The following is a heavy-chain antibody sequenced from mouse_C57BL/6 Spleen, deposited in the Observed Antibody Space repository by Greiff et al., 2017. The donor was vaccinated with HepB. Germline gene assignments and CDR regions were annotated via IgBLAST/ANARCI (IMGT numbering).Heavy chain of an antibody. CDR3: ARETL. J-gene: IGHJ3*01. CDR2: IDPSDSYT. V-gene: IGHV1-69*01. D-gene: IGHD3-2*01. CDR1: GYTFTSYW. Sequence: VQLQQSGAELVMPGASVKLSCKASGYTFTSYWMHWVKQRPGQGLEWIGEIDPSDSYTNYNQKFKGKSTLTVDKSSSTAYMQLSSLTSEDSAVYYCARETLWGQGTLVTVSA.